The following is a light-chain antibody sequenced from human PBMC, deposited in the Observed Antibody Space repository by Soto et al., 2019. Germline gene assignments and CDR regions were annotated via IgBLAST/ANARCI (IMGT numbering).Light chain of an antibody. V-gene: IGKV2-28*01. CDR3: MQALQTPQ. CDR2: LGS. Sequence: DIVMTQSPLSLPVTPGEPASISCRSSQNLLHSSGYMYLDWYLQKPGQSPQLLIYLGSNRASGVPDRFSGSGSGTDLTLKISRVEAEDVGLYNCMQALQTPQFGQGTKLEIK. CDR1: QNLLHSSGYMY. J-gene: IGKJ2*01.